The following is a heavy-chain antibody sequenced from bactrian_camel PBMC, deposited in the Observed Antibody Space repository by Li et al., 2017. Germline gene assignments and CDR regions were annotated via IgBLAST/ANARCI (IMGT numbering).Heavy chain of an antibody. Sequence: HVQLVESGGGLVQPGGSLRLSCTASGYTYSSYCMGWFRQAPGKEREGVAAIDSDGSTSYADSVKGRFTISQDNAKNTLYLQLNSLKTEDTAMYYCAAQAERSGLCLPYKLWGRGTQVTVS. V-gene: IGHV3S26*01. D-gene: IGHD2*01. CDR3: AAQAERSGLCLPYKL. J-gene: IGHJ4*01. CDR1: GYTYSSYC. CDR2: IDSDGST.